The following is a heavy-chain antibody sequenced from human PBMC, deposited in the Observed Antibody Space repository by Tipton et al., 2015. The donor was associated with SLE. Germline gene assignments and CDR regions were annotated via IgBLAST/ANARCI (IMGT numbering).Heavy chain of an antibody. CDR3: ARRRVVEGGGTVTNYYYYYGMDV. V-gene: IGHV4-61*01. D-gene: IGHD4-17*01. Sequence: TLSLTCTVSGGSVSSGSYYWSWIRQPPGKGLEWIGYIYYSGSTNYNPSLKSRVTISVDTSKNQFSLKLSSVTAADTAVYYCARRRVVEGGGTVTNYYYYYGMDVWGQGTTVTVSS. CDR1: GGSVSSGSYY. CDR2: IYYSGST. J-gene: IGHJ6*02.